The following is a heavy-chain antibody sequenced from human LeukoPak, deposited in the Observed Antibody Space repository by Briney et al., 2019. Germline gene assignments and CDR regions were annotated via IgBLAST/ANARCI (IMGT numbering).Heavy chain of an antibody. Sequence: SETLSLTCFVSGASISSSYWSWIRQSPGKGLEWIGCVYYSGTTNYNPSLKGRVTISIDTSKNQFSLTLRSVTAADTALYYCARDYYHGSWSKWFDPWGQGTLVTVSS. V-gene: IGHV4-59*01. CDR3: ARDYYHGSWSKWFDP. CDR2: VYYSGTT. D-gene: IGHD3-10*01. CDR1: GASISSSY. J-gene: IGHJ5*02.